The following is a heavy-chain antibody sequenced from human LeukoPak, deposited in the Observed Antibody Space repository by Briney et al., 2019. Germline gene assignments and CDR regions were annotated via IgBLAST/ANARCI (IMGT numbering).Heavy chain of an antibody. V-gene: IGHV1-46*01. J-gene: IGHJ3*02. Sequence: ASVKVSCKASGYTFTSYYMHWVRQAPGQGLEWMGIINPSGGSTSYAQEFQGRVTITRDTSASTAYMELSSLRSEDMAVYYCARAPGRYCSSTSCFGAFDIWGQGTMVTVSS. CDR3: ARAPGRYCSSTSCFGAFDI. D-gene: IGHD2-2*01. CDR1: GYTFTSYY. CDR2: INPSGGST.